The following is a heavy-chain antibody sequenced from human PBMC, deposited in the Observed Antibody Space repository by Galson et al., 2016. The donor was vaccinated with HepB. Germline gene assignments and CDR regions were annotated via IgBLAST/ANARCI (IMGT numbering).Heavy chain of an antibody. V-gene: IGHV1-18*01. Sequence: SVKVSCKASGYTFASYGISWVRQAPGQGLEWMGWISAYNGNTNYAQKLQGRVTMTIDTSTSTAYMELRSLRSDDTAVYYCARDWLVAVFDYWGQGTLVTVSS. CDR1: GYTFASYG. CDR3: ARDWLVAVFDY. CDR2: ISAYNGNT. D-gene: IGHD6-19*01. J-gene: IGHJ4*02.